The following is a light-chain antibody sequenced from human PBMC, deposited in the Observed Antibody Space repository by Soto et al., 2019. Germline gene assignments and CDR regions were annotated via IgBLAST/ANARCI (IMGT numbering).Light chain of an antibody. J-gene: IGKJ4*01. V-gene: IGKV3-20*01. CDR2: GAS. Sequence: EIVLTQSPGTLSLSPGERATLSCRASQSVPNDFLAWYQQKPGQSPSLLIFGASRRAAGIPDKFRGSGSGTDFSLTLTRLEPEDFTVYYCQQYGRSLTFGGGTRVEIK. CDR3: QQYGRSLT. CDR1: QSVPNDF.